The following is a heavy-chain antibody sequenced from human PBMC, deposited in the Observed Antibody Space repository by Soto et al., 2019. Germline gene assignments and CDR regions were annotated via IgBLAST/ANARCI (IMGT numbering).Heavy chain of an antibody. D-gene: IGHD1-26*01. CDR1: GFIFSTYG. CDR3: ARAVGPFDY. V-gene: IGHV3-33*01. Sequence: GGSLRLSCAASGFIFSTYGMHWVRQAPGKGLEWVAVIWYDGSNKYYADSVKGRFTISRDNSKNTLYLQMNSLRVEDTAVYYCARAVGPFDYWGQGTLVTVSS. CDR2: IWYDGSNK. J-gene: IGHJ4*02.